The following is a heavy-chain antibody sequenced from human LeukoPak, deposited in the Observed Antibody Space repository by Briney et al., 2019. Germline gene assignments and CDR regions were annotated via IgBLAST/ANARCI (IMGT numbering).Heavy chain of an antibody. V-gene: IGHV1-46*01. D-gene: IGHD2-2*01. J-gene: IGHJ5*02. CDR1: GYTFTSHY. CDR3: ARDVSSTSSWWFDP. Sequence: ASVKVSCKASGYTFTSHYMHWVRQAPEQGLEWMGIINPSGGSTSYAQKFQGRVTITRDMSTRTDYMELSSLRYEDTAVYYCARDVSSTSSWWFDPWGQGTLVIVSS. CDR2: INPSGGST.